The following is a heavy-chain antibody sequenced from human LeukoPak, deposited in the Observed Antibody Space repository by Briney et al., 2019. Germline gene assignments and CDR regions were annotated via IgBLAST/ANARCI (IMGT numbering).Heavy chain of an antibody. CDR1: GFXFRSYA. CDR3: ARSSGYDAGGTGY. J-gene: IGHJ4*02. CDR2: ISYDGSNK. D-gene: IGHD5-12*01. V-gene: IGHV3-30-3*01. Sequence: PGRSLRLSCGASGFXFRSYAIHWGRQAPGKGLEWVALISYDGSNKYYADSVKGRFTISRDSSKSTLYLQMNSLRAEDTAVYYCARSSGYDAGGTGYWGQGTLVTVSS.